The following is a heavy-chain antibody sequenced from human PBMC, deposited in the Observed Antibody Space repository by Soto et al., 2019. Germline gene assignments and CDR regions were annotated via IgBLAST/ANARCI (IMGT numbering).Heavy chain of an antibody. J-gene: IGHJ4*02. CDR2: ISGSGGDP. Sequence: GCLRLSSTASGFTVSICAMTWVRQAPGKGLEWVSIISGSGGDPYYADSVKGRFTITRDNSKNTVYLQMNGLRAEDTAIYCCAKDSSLWDIWVPGTLVTVSS. V-gene: IGHV3-23*01. CDR1: GFTVSICA. D-gene: IGHD6-13*01. CDR3: AKDSSLWDI.